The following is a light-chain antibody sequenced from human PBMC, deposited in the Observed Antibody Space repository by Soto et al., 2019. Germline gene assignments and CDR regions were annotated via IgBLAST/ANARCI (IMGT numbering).Light chain of an antibody. CDR1: QSVSSGH. CDR3: QQYHISPRT. V-gene: IGKV3-20*01. Sequence: EVVLTQSPDTLSLSPGERATLSCRASQSVSSGHLAWYQHKPGQAPRLRIYGASNRAAGISDRFSGSGSGTDFTLTISRLESEDFAVYYCQQYHISPRTFGQGTKVEI. J-gene: IGKJ1*01. CDR2: GAS.